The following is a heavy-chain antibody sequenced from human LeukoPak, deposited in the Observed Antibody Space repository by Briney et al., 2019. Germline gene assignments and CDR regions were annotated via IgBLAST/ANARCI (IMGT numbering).Heavy chain of an antibody. CDR3: ARGIVVVPAATVLGFDY. J-gene: IGHJ4*02. D-gene: IGHD2-2*01. CDR2: IIPIFGTA. V-gene: IGHV1-69*05. Sequence: SVKVSCKASGGTFSSYAISWVRQAPGQGLEWMGGIIPIFGTANYAQKFQGRVTITTDESTSTAYMELSSLRSEDTAVYYCARGIVVVPAATVLGFDYWGQGTLVTVSS. CDR1: GGTFSSYA.